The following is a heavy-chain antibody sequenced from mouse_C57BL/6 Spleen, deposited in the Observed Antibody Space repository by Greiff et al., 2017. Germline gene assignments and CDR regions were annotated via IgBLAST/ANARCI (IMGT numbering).Heavy chain of an antibody. CDR1: GFTFSSYA. Sequence: EVQRVESGGGLVKPGGSLKLSCAASGFTFSSYAMSWVRQTPEKRLEWVATISDGGSYTYYPDNVKGRFTISRDNAKNNLYLQMSHLKSEDTAMYYCARDGYYGSSPVPVYWYFDVWGTGTTVTVSS. J-gene: IGHJ1*03. D-gene: IGHD1-1*01. V-gene: IGHV5-4*01. CDR2: ISDGGSYT. CDR3: ARDGYYGSSPVPVYWYFDV.